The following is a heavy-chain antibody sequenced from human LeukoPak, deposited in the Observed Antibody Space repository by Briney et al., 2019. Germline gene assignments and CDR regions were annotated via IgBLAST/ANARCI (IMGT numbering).Heavy chain of an antibody. J-gene: IGHJ4*02. Sequence: PSETLSLTCTVSGGSISGYYWNWIRQPAGKGLEWIGRIFSSGKTNYNPSLQSRVTMSVDTSKNHFSLKLTSVTAADTVVYYCVRGLYGSGDYWGQGTLVTVSS. D-gene: IGHD3-10*01. CDR2: IFSSGKT. CDR3: VRGLYGSGDY. V-gene: IGHV4-4*07. CDR1: GGSISGYY.